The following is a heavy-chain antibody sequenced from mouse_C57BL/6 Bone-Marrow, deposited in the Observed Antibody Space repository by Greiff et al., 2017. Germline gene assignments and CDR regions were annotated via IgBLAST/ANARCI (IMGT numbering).Heavy chain of an antibody. CDR3: ATYYYGSSYGY. CDR1: GYAFSSSW. Sequence: QVQLQQSGPELVKPGASVKISCKASGYAFSSSWMNWVKQRPGKGLEWIGRIYPGDGDTTYNGKFKGKATLTADKSSSTAYMQLSSLTSEDSAVYFCATYYYGSSYGYWGQGTTLTVSS. J-gene: IGHJ2*01. D-gene: IGHD1-1*01. V-gene: IGHV1-82*01. CDR2: IYPGDGDT.